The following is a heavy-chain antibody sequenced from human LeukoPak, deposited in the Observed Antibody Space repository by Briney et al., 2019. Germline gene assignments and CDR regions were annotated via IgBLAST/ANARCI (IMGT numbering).Heavy chain of an antibody. CDR3: ARGPGGYDSSGYRQGAFDI. CDR2: INHSGST. D-gene: IGHD3-22*01. J-gene: IGHJ3*02. Sequence: SETLSLTCAVYGGSFSGYYWSWIRQPPGKGLEWIGEINHSGSTNYNPSLKSRVTISVDTSKNQFSLKLSSVTAADTAVYYCARGPGGYDSSGYRQGAFDIWGQGTMVTVSS. CDR1: GGSFSGYY. V-gene: IGHV4-34*01.